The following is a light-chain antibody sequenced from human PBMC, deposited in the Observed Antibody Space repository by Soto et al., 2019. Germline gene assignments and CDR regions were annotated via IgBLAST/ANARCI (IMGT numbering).Light chain of an antibody. Sequence: DIQMTQSPSSLSATVGDSVTITCRASQDISNYLAWHQQKPGKVPKLLIYAASTLQPGVPSRFSGSGSGTDFTLTISSLQPEDVATYYCQKYNGAPPETFGPGTKVAIK. V-gene: IGKV1-27*01. CDR2: AAS. CDR3: QKYNGAPPET. CDR1: QDISNY. J-gene: IGKJ3*01.